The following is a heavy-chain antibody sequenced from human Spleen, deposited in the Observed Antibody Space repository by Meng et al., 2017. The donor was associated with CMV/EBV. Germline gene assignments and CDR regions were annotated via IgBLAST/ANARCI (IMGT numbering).Heavy chain of an antibody. CDR1: GYTFTGYY. Sequence: QVQLVQAGAEVKKPGASVKGSCKASGYTFTGYYMHWVRQAPGQGLEWMGWINPNSGGTNYAQKFQGRVTMTRDTSISTAYMELSRLRSDDTAVYYCARVFHKGVVVGTDLLFDYWGQGTLVTVSS. CDR2: INPNSGGT. D-gene: IGHD2-15*01. J-gene: IGHJ4*02. V-gene: IGHV1-2*02. CDR3: ARVFHKGVVVGTDLLFDY.